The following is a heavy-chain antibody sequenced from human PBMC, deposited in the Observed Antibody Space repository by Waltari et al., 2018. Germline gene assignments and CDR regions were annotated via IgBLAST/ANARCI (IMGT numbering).Heavy chain of an antibody. CDR1: GGAFGTYA. CDR2: IIPISGTP. D-gene: IGHD1-26*01. J-gene: IGHJ3*02. Sequence: QVQLVQSGAEVKKPGSSVKVSCKASGGAFGTYAITWVRQAPGHGLEWVGGIIPISGTPNFAQKCQGRVTFTADESTTTAYMEMTSLKSEDTAIYYCARRNLGYAFDIWGQGTLVTVSS. CDR3: ARRNLGYAFDI. V-gene: IGHV1-69*12.